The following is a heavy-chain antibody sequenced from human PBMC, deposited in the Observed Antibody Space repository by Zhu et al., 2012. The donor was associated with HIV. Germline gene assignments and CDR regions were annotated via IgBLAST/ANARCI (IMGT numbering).Heavy chain of an antibody. D-gene: IGHD6-13*01. CDR1: GGSISSSSYY. V-gene: IGHV4-39*01. CDR3: ARHRGAAAGFY. Sequence: QVQLQESGPGLVKPSETLSLTCTVSGGSISSSSYYWGWIRQPPGKGLEWIGSIYYSGSTYYNPSLKSRVTISVDTSKNQFSLKLSSVTAADTAVYYCARHRGAAAGFYWGQGTLVTRLL. CDR2: IYYSGST. J-gene: IGHJ4*02.